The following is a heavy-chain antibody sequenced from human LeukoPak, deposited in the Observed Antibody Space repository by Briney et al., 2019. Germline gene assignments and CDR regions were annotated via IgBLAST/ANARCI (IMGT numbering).Heavy chain of an antibody. D-gene: IGHD6-13*01. J-gene: IGHJ4*02. Sequence: SGPTLVKATQTLTVTCTFSGFSLYTSGEGVGWIRQPPGKALEWLALIYWNDAKSYTPSLRTRLTVTKDTSKNQVVLTMTNMNPVDTATYYCAHRHKKSSSAYDFWGQGTLVTVSS. CDR1: GFSLYTSGEG. CDR3: AHRHKKSSSAYDF. V-gene: IGHV2-5*01. CDR2: IYWNDAK.